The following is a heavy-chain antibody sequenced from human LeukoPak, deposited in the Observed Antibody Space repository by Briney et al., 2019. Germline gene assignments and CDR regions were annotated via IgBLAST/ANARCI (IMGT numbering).Heavy chain of an antibody. CDR1: GGSISGYY. D-gene: IGHD6-6*01. J-gene: IGHJ3*02. CDR2: IYYTGST. V-gene: IGHV4-59*01. CDR3: ARARAYSSSLLNAFDI. Sequence: SETLSLTCTVTGGSISGYYWSWIRQPPGKGLEWIAYIYYTGSTNYNPSLKSRVTISVDTSKNQFSLKLSSVTAADTAVYYYARARAYSSSLLNAFDIWGQGTMVTVS.